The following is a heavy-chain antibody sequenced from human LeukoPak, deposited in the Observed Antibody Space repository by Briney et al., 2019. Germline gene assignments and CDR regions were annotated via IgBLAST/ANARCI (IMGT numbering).Heavy chain of an antibody. V-gene: IGHV3-11*06. D-gene: IGHD3-22*01. CDR2: ITSSSYT. CDR3: ARDADGYYPDY. CDR1: GFTFSDYY. Sequence: PGGSLRLSCAASGFTFSDYYMSWIRQAPGKGPEWVSYITSSSYTNYADSVKGRFTISRDNAKNSLYLQMNSLRPEDTAVYYCARDADGYYPDYWGQGTLVTVSS. J-gene: IGHJ4*02.